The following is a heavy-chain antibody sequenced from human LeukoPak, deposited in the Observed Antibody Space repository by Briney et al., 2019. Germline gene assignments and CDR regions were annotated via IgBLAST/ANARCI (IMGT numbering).Heavy chain of an antibody. D-gene: IGHD3-9*01. Sequence: PSETLSLTCAVSGGSISSSNWWSWVRQPPGKGLEWIGEIYHSGSTNYNPSLKSRVTISVDKSKNQFSLKLSSVTAADTVVYYCARDLPPGLVTPYYYGMDVWGQGTTVTVSS. V-gene: IGHV4-4*02. CDR3: ARDLPPGLVTPYYYGMDV. J-gene: IGHJ6*02. CDR1: GGSISSSNW. CDR2: IYHSGST.